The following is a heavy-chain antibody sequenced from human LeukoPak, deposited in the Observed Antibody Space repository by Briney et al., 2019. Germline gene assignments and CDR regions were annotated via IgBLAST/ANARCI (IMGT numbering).Heavy chain of an antibody. V-gene: IGHV3-74*01. CDR3: AREKPGIEAFDI. CDR1: GFTFSSYW. Sequence: GGSLRLSCAASGFTFSSYWMHWVRQAPGKGLVWVSRINSDGSSTSYADSVEGRFTISRDNAKNTLYLQMNSLRAEDTAVYYCAREKPGIEAFDIWGQGTMVTVSS. CDR2: INSDGSST. J-gene: IGHJ3*02.